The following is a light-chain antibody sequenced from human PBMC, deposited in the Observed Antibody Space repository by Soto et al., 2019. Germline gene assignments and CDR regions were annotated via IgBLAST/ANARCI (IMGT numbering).Light chain of an antibody. CDR1: QNINTW. V-gene: IGKV1-5*01. Sequence: DIQMTQSPSTLSASVGDRVTITCRASQNINTWVAWYQQKPGHAPKLLTYHASSLESGVASRFSGSGSGTECTLSISSHQPDGFATYVCQQYQSFSTVAGGTKVEVK. CDR3: QQYQSFST. J-gene: IGKJ4*01. CDR2: HAS.